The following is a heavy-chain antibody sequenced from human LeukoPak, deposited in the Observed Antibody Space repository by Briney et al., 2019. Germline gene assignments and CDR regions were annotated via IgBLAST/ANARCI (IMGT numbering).Heavy chain of an antibody. CDR1: GFTFSNYW. J-gene: IGHJ4*02. Sequence: GGSLRLSCAASGFTFSNYWMHWVRQVPGKRLLWVSLINSDGSSTSYADSVKGRFTISRDNAKSALFLQMNSLRAEDTAVYYCARDRGYVDYWGQGTLVTVSS. CDR3: ARDRGYVDY. V-gene: IGHV3-74*01. CDR2: INSDGSST.